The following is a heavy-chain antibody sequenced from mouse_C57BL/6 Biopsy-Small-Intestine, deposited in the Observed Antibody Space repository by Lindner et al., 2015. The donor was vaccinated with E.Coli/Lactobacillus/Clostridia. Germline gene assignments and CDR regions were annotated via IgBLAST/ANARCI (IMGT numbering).Heavy chain of an antibody. CDR2: IYPRSGNT. D-gene: IGHD2-3*01. CDR3: ARIGDGSLDY. V-gene: IGHV1-81*01. J-gene: IGHJ2*01. CDR1: GYTFTSYG. Sequence: VQLQESGAELARPGASVKLSCKASGYTFTSYGISWVKQRTGQGLEWIVEIYPRSGNTYYNEKFKGKATLTADKSSSTAYMELRSLTSEDSAVYFCARIGDGSLDYWGQGTTLTVSP.